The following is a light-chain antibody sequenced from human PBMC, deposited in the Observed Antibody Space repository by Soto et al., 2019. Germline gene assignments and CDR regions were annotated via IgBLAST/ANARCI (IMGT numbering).Light chain of an antibody. CDR3: QQRSNWPLT. Sequence: DSVLPQSPAPLSVSPWAIATLSCRASQSVSSYLAWYQQKPGQAPRLLIYDASNRATGIPARFSGSGSGTDFTLTISRLEPEDVAVYYCQQRSNWPLTFGEGTKVDIK. J-gene: IGKJ4*01. CDR2: DAS. V-gene: IGKV3-11*01. CDR1: QSVSSY.